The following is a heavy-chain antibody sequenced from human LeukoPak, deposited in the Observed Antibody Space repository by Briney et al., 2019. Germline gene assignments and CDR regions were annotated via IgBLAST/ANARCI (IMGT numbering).Heavy chain of an antibody. CDR2: TSAYNGNT. J-gene: IGHJ4*02. Sequence: ASVKVSCKASGYTFTSYGISWVRQAPGQGLEWMGWTSAYNGNTNYAQKLQGRVTMTTDTSTSTAYMELRSLRSDDTAVYYCARTPSDYGDCNFDYWGQGTLVTVSS. CDR3: ARTPSDYGDCNFDY. D-gene: IGHD4-17*01. CDR1: GYTFTSYG. V-gene: IGHV1-18*01.